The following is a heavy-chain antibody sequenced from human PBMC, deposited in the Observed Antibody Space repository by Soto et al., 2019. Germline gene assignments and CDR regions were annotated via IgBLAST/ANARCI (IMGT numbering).Heavy chain of an antibody. D-gene: IGHD3-22*01. Sequence: QVQLVESGGGVVQPGTSLRLSCAASGFTFSTYVMHWVRQAPGKGLEWVAVLWSDGSNKLYADFLRGRFTISRDNSKNTLYLQMNSLRAEDTAVYYCAREGSGSGYHDYWGQGTLVTVSS. CDR3: AREGSGSGYHDY. CDR1: GFTFSTYV. J-gene: IGHJ4*02. CDR2: LWSDGSNK. V-gene: IGHV3-33*08.